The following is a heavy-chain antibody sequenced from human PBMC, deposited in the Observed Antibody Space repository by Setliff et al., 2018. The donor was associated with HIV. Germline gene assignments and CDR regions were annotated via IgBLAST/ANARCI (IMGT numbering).Heavy chain of an antibody. J-gene: IGHJ4*02. CDR2: FDPEDGET. CDR1: GYTLTELS. V-gene: IGHV1-24*01. D-gene: IGHD3-10*01. CDR3: ATDRTQTGISLVRGRLTDPAKYPLDY. Sequence: ASVKVSCKVSGYTLTELSMHWVRQAPGKGLEWMGGFDPEDGETIYAQKFQGRVTMTKDTSTGTAYMELSSLRSDDTAVYYCATDRTQTGISLVRGRLTDPAKYPLDYWGQGTLVTVSS.